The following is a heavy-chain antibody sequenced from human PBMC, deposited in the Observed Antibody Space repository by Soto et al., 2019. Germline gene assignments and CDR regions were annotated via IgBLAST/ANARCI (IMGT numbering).Heavy chain of an antibody. CDR3: ARAVLSSTRPSYNEYGMDV. D-gene: IGHD6-19*01. J-gene: IGHJ6*02. CDR2: IIPLFGTT. V-gene: IGHV1-69*18. CDR1: GGTFSSNS. Sequence: QVQLVQSGAEVKRPGSSVKVSCKASGGTFSSNSINWVRQAPGQGLEWMGSIIPLFGTTDYAQNFQGRVTISADQLSLTAYMELSSLRPAHTALYFCARAVLSSTRPSYNEYGMDVRCQEPTVTFSS.